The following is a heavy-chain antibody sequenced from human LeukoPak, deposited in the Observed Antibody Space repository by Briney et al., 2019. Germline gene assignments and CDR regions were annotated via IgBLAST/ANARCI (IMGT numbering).Heavy chain of an antibody. Sequence: GRSLRLSCAATGFTFSNYAIHWGRQAPGKGLEWVAFISDDGSRQHYADSVKGRFTISRDNSKNTLYLQMNSLRAEDTAVYYCAGLSGYYRAFDYWGQGTLVTVSS. D-gene: IGHD3-3*01. CDR2: ISDDGSRQ. J-gene: IGHJ4*02. V-gene: IGHV3-30-3*01. CDR3: AGLSGYYRAFDY. CDR1: GFTFSNYA.